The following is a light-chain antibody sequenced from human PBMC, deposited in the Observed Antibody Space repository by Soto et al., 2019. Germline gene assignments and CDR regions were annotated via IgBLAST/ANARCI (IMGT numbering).Light chain of an antibody. CDR1: QSISSY. V-gene: IGKV1-39*01. Sequence: DIQMTQSPSSLSASVGDRVTITCRASQSISSYLNWYQQKPGKAPKLLIYAASSLQSGVPSRFSGSGSGTDFTLTISSLQPEEFATYYCQQSYSTPVTFGQGT. CDR3: QQSYSTPVT. CDR2: AAS. J-gene: IGKJ1*01.